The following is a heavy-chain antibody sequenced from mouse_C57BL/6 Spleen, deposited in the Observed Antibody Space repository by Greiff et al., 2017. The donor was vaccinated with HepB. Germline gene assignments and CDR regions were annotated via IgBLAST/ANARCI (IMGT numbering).Heavy chain of an antibody. Sequence: VQLKESGGGLVKPGGSLKLSCAASGFTFSDYGMHWVRQAPEKGLEWVAYISSGSSTIYYADTVKGRFTISRDNAKNTLFLQMTSLRSEDTAMYYCARPRDYGSSPYWYFDVWGTGTTVTVSS. CDR2: ISSGSSTI. J-gene: IGHJ1*03. V-gene: IGHV5-17*01. CDR3: ARPRDYGSSPYWYFDV. CDR1: GFTFSDYG. D-gene: IGHD1-1*01.